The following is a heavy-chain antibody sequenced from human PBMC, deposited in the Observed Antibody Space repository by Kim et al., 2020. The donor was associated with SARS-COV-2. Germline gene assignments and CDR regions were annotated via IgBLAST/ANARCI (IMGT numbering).Heavy chain of an antibody. CDR1: GFNLNDYT. D-gene: IGHD1-26*01. J-gene: IGHJ6*04. CDR3: ARDGVGSGPSMDYFNYYMDV. V-gene: IGHV3-30*04. Sequence: GGSLRLSCVASGFNLNDYTFYWVRQAPGKGLECVAVMSFDASRIFYANYVKGRSTSSRDNSKGTLFLQMNSLRGEDTGLYYCARDGVGSGPSMDYFNYYMDVWGKGATVTVSS. CDR2: MSFDASRI.